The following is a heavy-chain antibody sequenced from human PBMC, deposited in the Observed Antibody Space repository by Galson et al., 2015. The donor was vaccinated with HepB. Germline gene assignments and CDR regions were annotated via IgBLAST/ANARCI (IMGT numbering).Heavy chain of an antibody. Sequence: TLSLTCTVSGASISSSSYYWGWIRQPPGKGLEWIGSIHYRGSTYYNPPLKSRVTISVDTSKNQFSLKLRSVTAADTAVYYCARGDPRYCSSTSCYSSWFDPWGQGTLVTVSS. V-gene: IGHV4-39*01. CDR2: IHYRGST. J-gene: IGHJ5*02. CDR1: GASISSSSYY. D-gene: IGHD2-2*01. CDR3: ARGDPRYCSSTSCYSSWFDP.